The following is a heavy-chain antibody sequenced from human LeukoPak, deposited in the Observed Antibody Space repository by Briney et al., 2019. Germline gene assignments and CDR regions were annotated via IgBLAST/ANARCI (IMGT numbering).Heavy chain of an antibody. J-gene: IGHJ6*02. D-gene: IGHD6-19*01. CDR1: GFTFSSYG. Sequence: GGSLRLSCAASGFTFSSYGMHWVRQAPGKGLEWVAFIRYDGSNKYYADSVKGRFTISRDNSKNTLYLQMNSLRAEDTAVYYCARYLAVAGTRYYYYGMDVWGQGTTVTVSS. CDR3: ARYLAVAGTRYYYYGMDV. CDR2: IRYDGSNK. V-gene: IGHV3-30*02.